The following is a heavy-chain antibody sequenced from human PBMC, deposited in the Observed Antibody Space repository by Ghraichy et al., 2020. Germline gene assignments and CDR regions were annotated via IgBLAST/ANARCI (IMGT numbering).Heavy chain of an antibody. CDR2: ISSSSSTI. D-gene: IGHD3-3*01. CDR1: GFTFSSYS. J-gene: IGHJ4*02. CDR3: ARVRDFWSGPHFDY. Sequence: GGSLRLSCAASGFTFSSYSMNWVRQAPGKGLEWVSYISSSSSTIYYADSVKGRFTISRDNAKNSLYLQMNSLRDEDTAVYYCARVRDFWSGPHFDYWGQGTLVTVSS. V-gene: IGHV3-48*02.